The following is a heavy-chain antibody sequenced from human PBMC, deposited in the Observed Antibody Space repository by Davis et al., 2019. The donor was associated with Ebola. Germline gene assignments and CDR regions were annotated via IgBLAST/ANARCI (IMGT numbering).Heavy chain of an antibody. J-gene: IGHJ4*02. V-gene: IGHV3-53*01. CDR2: IYSGGST. D-gene: IGHD3-10*01. CDR1: GFTVSSNY. Sequence: GESLKISCAASGFTVSSNYMSWVRQAPGKGLEWVSVIYSGGSTYYADSVKGRFTISRDNSKNTLYLQMNSLRAEDTAVYYCASPSTMVQGVINLGVDYWGQGTLVTVSS. CDR3: ASPSTMVQGVINLGVDY.